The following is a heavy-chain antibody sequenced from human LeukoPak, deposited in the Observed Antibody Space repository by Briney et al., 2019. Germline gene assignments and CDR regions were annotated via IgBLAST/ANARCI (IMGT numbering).Heavy chain of an antibody. V-gene: IGHV4-39*01. D-gene: IGHD4-17*01. J-gene: IGHJ4*02. CDR1: GGSIGRNNFY. CDR2: IYSSGST. Sequence: SETLSLTCTVSGGSIGRNNFYWGWIRQPPGKGLEWIGSIYSSGSTYYNPSLKSQVTISIDTSKNQFSLNLSSVTAADTAVYYCARHYGDYAGFFDYWGQGNLVTVSS. CDR3: ARHYGDYAGFFDY.